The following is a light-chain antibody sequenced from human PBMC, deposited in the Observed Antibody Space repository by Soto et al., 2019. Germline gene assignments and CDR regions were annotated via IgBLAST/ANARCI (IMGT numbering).Light chain of an antibody. CDR2: AAS. CDR1: QGVRND. V-gene: IGKV1-17*01. J-gene: IGKJ4*01. CDR3: LQYKSYPLT. Sequence: DIQMTQSPSSLSASVGDRVTITCRASQGVRNDLGWYQQKPGQSPKRLIFAASTLERGVPSRFIGSGSETDFTLTISSLQSEDFATDYCLQYKSYPLTFGGGTKVDIK.